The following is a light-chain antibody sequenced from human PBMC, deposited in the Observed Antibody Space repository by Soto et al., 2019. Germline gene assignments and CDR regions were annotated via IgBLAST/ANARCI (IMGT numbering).Light chain of an antibody. CDR1: SSDVGDYNY. CDR2: VNS. V-gene: IGLV2-14*01. CDR3: SSYTSSDTPYV. J-gene: IGLJ1*01. Sequence: QSALTQPASVSGSPGQSITISCTGTSSDVGDYNYVSWYQQHPDKAPKLIIFVNSNRPSGVSNRFSGSKSGNTASLTISGLQAEDEADYYCSSYTSSDTPYVFGTGTKLTVL.